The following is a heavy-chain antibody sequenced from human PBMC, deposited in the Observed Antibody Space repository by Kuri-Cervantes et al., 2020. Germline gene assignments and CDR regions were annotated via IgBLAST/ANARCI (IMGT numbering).Heavy chain of an antibody. CDR2: MNPNSGNA. CDR3: ARWGYYDSRGHYYFDY. CDR1: GYTFTSYD. V-gene: IGHV1-8*02. Sequence: ASVKVSCKASGYTFTSYDINWVRQATGQGLEWMGWMNPNSGNAGYAQKFQGRVTMTWDTSITTAYMELSGLRSDDTAVYYCARWGYYDSRGHYYFDYWGQGTLVTVSS. D-gene: IGHD3-22*01. J-gene: IGHJ4*02.